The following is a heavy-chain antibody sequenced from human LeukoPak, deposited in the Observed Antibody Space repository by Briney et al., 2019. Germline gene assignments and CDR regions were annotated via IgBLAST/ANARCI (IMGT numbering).Heavy chain of an antibody. D-gene: IGHD3-10*01. J-gene: IGHJ3*02. CDR2: IYYSGST. Sequence: KPSETLSLTCTVSGGPISSYYWSWIRQPPGKGLEWIGYIYYSGSTNYNPSLKSRVTISVDTSKNQFSLKLSSVTAADTAVYYCARRSSYYGSGTKGAFDIWGQGTMVTVSS. V-gene: IGHV4-59*08. CDR1: GGPISSYY. CDR3: ARRSSYYGSGTKGAFDI.